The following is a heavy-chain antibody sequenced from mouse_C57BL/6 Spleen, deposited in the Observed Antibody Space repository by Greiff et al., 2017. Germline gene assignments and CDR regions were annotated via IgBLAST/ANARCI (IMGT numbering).Heavy chain of an antibody. J-gene: IGHJ3*01. V-gene: IGHV5-6*01. Sequence: EVQRVESGGDLVKPGGSLKLSCAASGFTFSSYGMSWVRQTPDKSLEWVATISSGGSCTYYPDCVKGRFTISRDNAKNTLYLQMSSLKSEDAAMYYCARNEGYDYDWFAYWGQGTLVTVSA. CDR1: GFTFSSYG. D-gene: IGHD2-4*01. CDR2: ISSGGSCT. CDR3: ARNEGYDYDWFAY.